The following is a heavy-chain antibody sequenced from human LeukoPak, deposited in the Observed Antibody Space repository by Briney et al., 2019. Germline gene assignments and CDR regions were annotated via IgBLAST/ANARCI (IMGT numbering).Heavy chain of an antibody. V-gene: IGHV3-30*18. CDR3: AKDISQAGFDY. D-gene: IGHD6-19*01. J-gene: IGHJ4*02. CDR2: ISYDGSNK. CDR1: GFTFSSYG. Sequence: PGRSLRLSCAASGFTFSSYGMHWVRQAPGKGLEWVAVISYDGSNKYYADSVKGQFTISRDNSKNTLYLQMNSLRAEDAAVYYCAKDISQAGFDYWGQGTLVTVSS.